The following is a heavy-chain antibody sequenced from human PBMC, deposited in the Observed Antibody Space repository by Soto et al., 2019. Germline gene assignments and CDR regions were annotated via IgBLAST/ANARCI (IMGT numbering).Heavy chain of an antibody. CDR3: ASSWYSGSDYYYGMDV. V-gene: IGHV1-69*02. D-gene: IGHD6-13*01. Sequence: QVQLVQSGAEVKKPGSSVKVSCKASGGTFSSYSINWVRQAPGQGLEWMGRIIPIVGIVKYAQKFQGRVTITADKSTSTAYMELSSLRSEDTAIYYCASSWYSGSDYYYGMDVWGQGTTVTVSS. CDR2: IIPIVGIV. J-gene: IGHJ6*02. CDR1: GGTFSSYS.